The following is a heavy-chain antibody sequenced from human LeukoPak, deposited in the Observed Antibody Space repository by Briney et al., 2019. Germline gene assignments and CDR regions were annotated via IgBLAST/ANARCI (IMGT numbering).Heavy chain of an antibody. CDR1: GFAVSDNY. D-gene: IGHD1-26*01. J-gene: IGHJ4*02. V-gene: IGHV3-53*01. Sequence: GGSLRLSCAASGFAVSDNYMSWVRQAPGKGLEWVSIIYSGGSTYHADSVMGRFTISTDNSKNTLYLQMNSLRAEDTAVYYCASARVGASHTDHWGQGTLVTVSS. CDR3: ASARVGASHTDH. CDR2: IYSGGST.